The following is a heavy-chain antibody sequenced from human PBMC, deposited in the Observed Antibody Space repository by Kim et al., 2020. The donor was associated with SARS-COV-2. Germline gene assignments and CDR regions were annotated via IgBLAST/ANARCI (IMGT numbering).Heavy chain of an antibody. Sequence: SVKVSCKASGDTFNNNAISWVRQPPGQGLEWMGGIIPIFRTADYAQNFQGRVTITADESTSTAQMELNSLRSDDTAVYYCAADSGNYYGVHYYYYMDVWGKGTSVTVSS. V-gene: IGHV1-69*13. CDR3: AADSGNYYGVHYYYYMDV. CDR1: GDTFNNNA. D-gene: IGHD1-26*01. J-gene: IGHJ6*03. CDR2: IIPIFRTA.